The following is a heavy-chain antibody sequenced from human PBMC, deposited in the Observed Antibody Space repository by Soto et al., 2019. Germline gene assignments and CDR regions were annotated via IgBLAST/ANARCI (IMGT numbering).Heavy chain of an antibody. D-gene: IGHD3-3*02. CDR1: AYTFSAYT. Sequence: QAQLVQSGAEMQKPGASVKVSCKATAYTFSAYTMNWVRQAPGQSLDWLGWINAGSGNTKNSQNFQGRVSITRDTSASTVYMELTGLTSEDTAVYYCARDTETLGPRANDALDIWGQGTMVTVSS. CDR3: ARDTETLGPRANDALDI. CDR2: INAGSGNT. J-gene: IGHJ3*02. V-gene: IGHV1-3*01.